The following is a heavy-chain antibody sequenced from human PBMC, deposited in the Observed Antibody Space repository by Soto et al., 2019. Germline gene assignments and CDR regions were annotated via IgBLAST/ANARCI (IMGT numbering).Heavy chain of an antibody. V-gene: IGHV4-34*01. CDR1: GGSFSGYY. J-gene: IGHJ6*02. Sequence: KTSETLSLTCAVYGGSFSGYYWSWIRQPPGKGLEWIGEINHSGSTNYNPSLKSRVTISVDTSKNQFSLKLSSVTAADTAVYYCARNYDILTGYSNTPYYYYYGMDVWGQGTTVTVSS. CDR2: INHSGST. CDR3: ARNYDILTGYSNTPYYYYYGMDV. D-gene: IGHD3-9*01.